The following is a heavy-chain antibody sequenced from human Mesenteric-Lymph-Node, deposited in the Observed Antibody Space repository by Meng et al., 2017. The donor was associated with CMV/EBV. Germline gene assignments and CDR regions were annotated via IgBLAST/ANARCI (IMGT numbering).Heavy chain of an antibody. CDR1: GFTFSSYW. D-gene: IGHD2-15*01. V-gene: IGHV3-48*04. Sequence: GESLKISCAASGFTFSSYWMSWVRQAPGKGLEWVSFISSRGNTMYYADYVKGRFTISRDNAKNSLYLQMNSLRAEDTAVYYCARGLVVADAFDIWGQGTMVTVSS. J-gene: IGHJ3*02. CDR2: ISSRGNTM. CDR3: ARGLVVADAFDI.